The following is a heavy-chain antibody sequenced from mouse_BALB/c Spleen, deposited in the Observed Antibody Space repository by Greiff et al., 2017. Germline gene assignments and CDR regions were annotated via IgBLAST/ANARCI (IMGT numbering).Heavy chain of an antibody. D-gene: IGHD2-12*01. J-gene: IGHJ4*01. CDR2: IWSGGST. CDR3: AGGRRGDYYAMDY. CDR1: GFSLTSYG. Sequence: QVQLKESGPGLVQPSQSLSITCTVSGFSLTSYGVHWVRQSPGKGLEWLGVIWSGGSTDYNAAFISRLSISKDNSKSQVFFKMNSLQANDTAIYYCAGGRRGDYYAMDYWGQGTSVTVSS. V-gene: IGHV2-2*02.